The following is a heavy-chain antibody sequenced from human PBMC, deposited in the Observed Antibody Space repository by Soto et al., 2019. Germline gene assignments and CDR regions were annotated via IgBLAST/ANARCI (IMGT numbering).Heavy chain of an antibody. V-gene: IGHV6-1*01. Sequence: SQTLSLTCAISGDSVSSNSAAWNWIRQSPSRGLEWLGRTYYRSKWYNDYAVSVKSRITINPDTSKNQFSLQLNSVTPEDTAVYSCARRQYEGGTSCYYNGLAVWRKGTTDPGSP. CDR2: TYYRSKWYN. J-gene: IGHJ6*04. CDR1: GDSVSSNSAA. D-gene: IGHD2-2*01. CDR3: ARRQYEGGTSCYYNGLAV.